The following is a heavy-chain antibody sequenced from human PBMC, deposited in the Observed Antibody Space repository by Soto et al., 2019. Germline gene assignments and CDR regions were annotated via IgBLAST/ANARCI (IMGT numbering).Heavy chain of an antibody. J-gene: IGHJ5*02. CDR3: ARGSDSGGFWFDP. D-gene: IGHD2-21*02. CDR1: GYTFTGYY. V-gene: IGHV1-2*04. Sequence: ASVKVSCKASGYTFTGYYMHWVRQAPGQGLEWMGWINPNSGGTNYAQKFQGWVTMTRDTSISTAYMELSRLRSDDTAVYYCARGSDSGGFWFDPWGQGTLVTVSS. CDR2: INPNSGGT.